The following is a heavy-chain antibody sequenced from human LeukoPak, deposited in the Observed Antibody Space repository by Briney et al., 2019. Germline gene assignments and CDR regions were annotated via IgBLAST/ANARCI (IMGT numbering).Heavy chain of an antibody. V-gene: IGHV3-21*01. D-gene: IGHD3-22*01. J-gene: IGHJ4*02. CDR3: ARSDGKYYDSSGYFDY. CDR1: GFTFSSYN. Sequence: GGSLRLSCAASGFTFSSYNMNWVRQAPGKGLEWVSSISGSSDYIYYADSVKGRFTISGDNAKNSLFLQMNSLRAEDTAVYYCARSDGKYYDSSGYFDYWGQGTLVTVSS. CDR2: ISGSSDYI.